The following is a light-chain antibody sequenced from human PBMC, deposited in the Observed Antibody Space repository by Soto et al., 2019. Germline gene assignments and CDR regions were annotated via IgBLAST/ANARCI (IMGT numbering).Light chain of an antibody. CDR1: QSVGTT. V-gene: IGKV3-15*01. CDR2: GAS. J-gene: IGKJ1*01. Sequence: ETVMTQSPATLSVSPGERATLSCRASQSVGTTLAWYQQKPGQAPRLVIYGASSRATGIPARFSGSGSGTEFTLTISSLQSEDFAVYYWQQYNNWPQTFGQGTKVEIK. CDR3: QQYNNWPQT.